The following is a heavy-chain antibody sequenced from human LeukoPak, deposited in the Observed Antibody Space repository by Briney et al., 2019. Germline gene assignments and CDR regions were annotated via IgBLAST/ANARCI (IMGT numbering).Heavy chain of an antibody. D-gene: IGHD3-9*01. CDR3: ARGGYDILTGYMDV. J-gene: IGHJ6*02. CDR1: GVSISNRTSY. V-gene: IGHV4-31*03. Sequence: SQTLSLTCTVSGVSISNRTSYWSWIRQHPGKGLEWIGYIYDSRRTYYNPSLKGRVSISVDTSKNQFSLKVSSVSAADTAVYYCARGGYDILTGYMDVWGQGTTVTVSS. CDR2: IYDSRRT.